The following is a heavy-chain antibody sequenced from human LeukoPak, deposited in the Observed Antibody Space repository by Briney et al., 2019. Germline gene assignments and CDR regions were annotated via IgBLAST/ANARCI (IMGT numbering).Heavy chain of an antibody. CDR3: AKRPRTGTTGGYYFDY. D-gene: IGHD1-7*01. CDR2: ISYDGSNK. V-gene: IGHV3-30*18. J-gene: IGHJ4*02. Sequence: GRSLRLSCAASGFTFSSYGMHWVRQAPGKGLEWVAVISYDGSNKYYADSVKGRFTISRDNSKNTLYLQMNSLRAEDTAVYYCAKRPRTGTTGGYYFDYWGQGTLVTVSS. CDR1: GFTFSSYG.